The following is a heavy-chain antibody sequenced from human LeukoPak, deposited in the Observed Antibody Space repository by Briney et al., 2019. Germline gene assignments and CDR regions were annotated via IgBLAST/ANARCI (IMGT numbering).Heavy chain of an antibody. D-gene: IGHD6-13*01. V-gene: IGHV3-30*04. J-gene: IGHJ4*02. Sequence: PGGSLRLSCAASGFTFSSYAMHWVRQAPGKGLEWVAVISYDGSNKYYADSVKGRFTISRDNSKNTLYLQMNSLRAEDTAVYYCARDHSGGYSSSWYSYFDYWGQGTLVTVSS. CDR1: GFTFSSYA. CDR2: ISYDGSNK. CDR3: ARDHSGGYSSSWYSYFDY.